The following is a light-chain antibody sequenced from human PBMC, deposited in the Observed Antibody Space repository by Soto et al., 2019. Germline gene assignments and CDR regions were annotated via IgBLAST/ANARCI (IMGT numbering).Light chain of an antibody. CDR3: QSYDSSLSGYV. Sequence: QSVLTQPPSVSGAPGQRVTISCTGSSSNIGAGYAVHWYQQLPGTAPKLLIYGNSNRPSGVPDRFSSSKSGTSASLAITGLQAEYADDYYCQSYDSSLSGYVFGPGTKVTV. V-gene: IGLV1-40*01. CDR2: GNS. J-gene: IGLJ1*01. CDR1: SSNIGAGYA.